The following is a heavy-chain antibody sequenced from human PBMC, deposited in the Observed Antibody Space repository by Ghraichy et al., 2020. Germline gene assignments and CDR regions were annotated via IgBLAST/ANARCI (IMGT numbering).Heavy chain of an antibody. Sequence: ASVKVSCKASGYTFTSYVMHWVRQAPGQRLEWMGWINAGNGNTKYSQKFQGRVTITRDTSASTAYMELSSLRSEDTAVYYCARDRLGYCSSNSCYNFDYWGQGTLVTVSS. J-gene: IGHJ4*02. CDR2: INAGNGNT. V-gene: IGHV1-3*01. D-gene: IGHD2-2*01. CDR1: GYTFTSYV. CDR3: ARDRLGYCSSNSCYNFDY.